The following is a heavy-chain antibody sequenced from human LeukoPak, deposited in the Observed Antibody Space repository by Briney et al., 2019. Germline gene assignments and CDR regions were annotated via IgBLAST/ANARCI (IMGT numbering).Heavy chain of an antibody. V-gene: IGHV3-49*03. CDR2: IRSKAYGGTT. CDR1: GFTFGDYA. CDR3: TRDGGFGERAFDY. J-gene: IGHJ4*02. D-gene: IGHD3-10*01. Sequence: PGGSLRLSCTASGFTFGDYAMSWFRQAPGKGLEWVGFIRSKAYGGTTEYAASVKGRFTISRDDSKSIAYLQMNSLKTEDTAVYYCTRDGGFGERAFDYWGQGTLVTVSS.